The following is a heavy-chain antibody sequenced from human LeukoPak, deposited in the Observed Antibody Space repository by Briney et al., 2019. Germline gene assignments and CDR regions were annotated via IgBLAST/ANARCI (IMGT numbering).Heavy chain of an antibody. CDR2: ISYDGSNK. J-gene: IGHJ5*02. D-gene: IGHD6-13*01. CDR3: AKPFSSWYHNWFDP. V-gene: IGHV3-30*18. CDR1: GFTFSSYG. Sequence: PGRSLRLSCAASGFTFSSYGMHWVRQAPGKGLEWVAVISYDGSNKYYADSVKGRFTISRDNSKNTLYLQMSSLRAEDTAVYYCAKPFSSWYHNWFDPWGQGTLVTVSS.